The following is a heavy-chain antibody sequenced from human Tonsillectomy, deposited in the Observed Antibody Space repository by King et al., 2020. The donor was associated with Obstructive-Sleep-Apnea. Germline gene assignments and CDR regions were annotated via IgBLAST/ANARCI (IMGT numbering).Heavy chain of an antibody. CDR2: INSDGSST. D-gene: IGHD5-18*01. CDR1: GLTLSSYW. V-gene: IGHV3-74*01. J-gene: IGHJ4*02. Sequence: VQLVQSGGGLVQPGGSLRLSCAASGLTLSSYWMHWVRKAPGKGLVWVSRINSDGSSTSYADSVKGRFTISRDNAKNTLYLQMNSLRAEDTAVYYCAREVEDTAMVGLDYWGQGTLVTVSS. CDR3: AREVEDTAMVGLDY.